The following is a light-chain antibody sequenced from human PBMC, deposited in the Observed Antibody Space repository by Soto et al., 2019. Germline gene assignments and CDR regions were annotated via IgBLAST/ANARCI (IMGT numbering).Light chain of an antibody. CDR3: QQRSNWPPEFT. CDR1: QSVSSS. Sequence: EIVLTQSPDTLSLSPGERATLSCRASQSVSSSLAWYQQKPGQAPGLLIYDASNRATGIPARFSGSGSGTDFTLTISSLEPEDFAVYYCQQRSNWPPEFTFGPGTKVDIK. CDR2: DAS. J-gene: IGKJ3*01. V-gene: IGKV3-11*01.